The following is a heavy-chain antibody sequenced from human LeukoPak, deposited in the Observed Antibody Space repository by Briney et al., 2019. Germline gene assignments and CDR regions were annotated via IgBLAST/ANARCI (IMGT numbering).Heavy chain of an antibody. V-gene: IGHV1-2*02. CDR2: INPTSSVT. CDR1: GYTFVGYF. CDR3: ARGPKSFYYYGMDV. J-gene: IGHJ6*02. Sequence: ASVRVSCKASGYTFVGYFMYWVRQVPGQGLECMGWINPTSSVTNYAQHFQGRVTMTSDTSISTTYMELSRLTSDDTAVYYCARGPKSFYYYGMDVWGQGTTGTVSS.